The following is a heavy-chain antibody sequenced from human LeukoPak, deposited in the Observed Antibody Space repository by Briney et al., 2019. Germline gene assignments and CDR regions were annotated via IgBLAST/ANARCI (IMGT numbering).Heavy chain of an antibody. J-gene: IGHJ3*02. V-gene: IGHV4-39*01. CDR2: IYYSGST. CDR1: GGSISSSSYY. CDR3: ARAIRGRGYDDAFDI. Sequence: SETLSLTCTVSGGSISSSSYYWGWIRQPPGKGLEWVGSIYYSGSTYYNPSLKSRVTISVDTSKNQFSLKLSSVTAADTAVYYCARAIRGRGYDDAFDIWGQGTMVTVSP. D-gene: IGHD3-22*01.